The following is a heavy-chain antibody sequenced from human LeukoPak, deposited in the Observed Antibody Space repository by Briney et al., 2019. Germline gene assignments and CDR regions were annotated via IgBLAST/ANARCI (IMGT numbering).Heavy chain of an antibody. CDR2: IYYSGST. V-gene: IGHV4-39*07. Sequence: SETLSLTCTVSGGSISSYYWGWIRQPPGKGLEWIGGIYYSGSTYYNPSLKSRVTISVDTSKNQFSLKLSSVTAADTAVYYCARDFRNYYDSSGLHWGQGTLVTVSS. CDR3: ARDFRNYYDSSGLH. CDR1: GGSISSYY. J-gene: IGHJ4*02. D-gene: IGHD3-22*01.